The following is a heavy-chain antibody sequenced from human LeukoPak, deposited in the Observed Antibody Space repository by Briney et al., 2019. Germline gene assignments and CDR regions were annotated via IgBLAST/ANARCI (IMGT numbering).Heavy chain of an antibody. Sequence: SQTLSLTCTVSGGSIGDYYWSWIRQPPGQGLEWLGYIHYSGNTYYNPPLNSGLIISIDASKNQFSLHLSSVTAAATAVYYCAKRSPPDAFDIWGRGTVVTVSS. CDR2: IHYSGNT. V-gene: IGHV4-30-4*01. CDR1: GGSIGDYY. D-gene: IGHD5-24*01. CDR3: AKRSPPDAFDI. J-gene: IGHJ3*02.